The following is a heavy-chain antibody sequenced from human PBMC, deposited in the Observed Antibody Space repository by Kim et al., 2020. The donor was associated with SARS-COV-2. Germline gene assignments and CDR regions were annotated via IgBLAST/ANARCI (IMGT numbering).Heavy chain of an antibody. CDR2: ITSGGDT. CDR3: VPCVMPADRRV. D-gene: IGHD3-22*01. J-gene: IGHJ3*01. Sequence: VGSLRLSCAASGLTLRSYAMNWVRQGPGKWLEWVSSITSGGDTSYAASVKGRFSIARDNLKDPSSLQMKSLRAEHTGNNYFVPCVMPADRRVW. V-gene: IGHV3-23*01. CDR1: GLTLRSYA.